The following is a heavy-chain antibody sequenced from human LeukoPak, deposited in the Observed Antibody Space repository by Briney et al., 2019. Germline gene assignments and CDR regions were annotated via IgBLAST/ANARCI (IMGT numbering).Heavy chain of an antibody. D-gene: IGHD3-10*01. J-gene: IGHJ2*01. Sequence: SVKGRFTISRDNAKNSLYLQMTNLSAEDTAVYFCVRDLVRGVDTVFYFDLWGRGTLVTVPS. CDR3: VRDLVRGVDTVFYFDL. V-gene: IGHV3-21*01.